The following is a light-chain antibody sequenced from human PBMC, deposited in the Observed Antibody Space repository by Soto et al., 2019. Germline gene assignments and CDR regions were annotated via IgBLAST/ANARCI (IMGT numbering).Light chain of an antibody. Sequence: EIVMTQSPATLSVSQGERATLSCRASQSVSSNLAWFQQKPGQAPRLLLYAVSTRDTGVPGRFSGSGSGTEFTLTISSLQSEDSAVYYCQQHNHWPSFGQGTKLEIK. J-gene: IGKJ2*01. CDR2: AVS. V-gene: IGKV3-15*01. CDR3: QQHNHWPS. CDR1: QSVSSN.